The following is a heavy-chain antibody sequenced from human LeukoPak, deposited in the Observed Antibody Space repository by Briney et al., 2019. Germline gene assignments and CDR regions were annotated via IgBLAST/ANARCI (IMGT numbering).Heavy chain of an antibody. D-gene: IGHD2-15*01. CDR3: ARHRHCSGGSCYGDQRY. J-gene: IGHJ4*02. Sequence: PSETLSLTCAVSGGSISSHYWSWLREPPGEGLEWIAYIHYTGRTYYNPSLKGRVTISVDTSNSQFSLNLNSVTAADTAVYYCARHRHCSGGSCYGDQRYWGQGTLVTVSS. CDR1: GGSISSHY. CDR2: IHYTGRT. V-gene: IGHV4-59*08.